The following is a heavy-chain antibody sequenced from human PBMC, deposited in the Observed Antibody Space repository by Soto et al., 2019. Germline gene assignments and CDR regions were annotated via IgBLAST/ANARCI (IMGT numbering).Heavy chain of an antibody. CDR3: ERAGHFYSTSFHPPDI. Sequence: PGGSLRLSCAASGFTFSSYDMHWVRQATGKGLEWVSAIGTAGDTYYPGSVKGRFTISRENAKNSLYLQMNSLRAGDTAVYYCERAGHFYSTSFHPPDIWGKGTLVTVS. D-gene: IGHD6-6*01. CDR2: IGTAGDT. V-gene: IGHV3-13*01. CDR1: GFTFSSYD. J-gene: IGHJ4*02.